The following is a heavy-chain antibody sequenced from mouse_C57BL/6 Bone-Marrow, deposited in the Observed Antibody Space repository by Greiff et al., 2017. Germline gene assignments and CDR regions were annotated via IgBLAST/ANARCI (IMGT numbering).Heavy chain of an antibody. Sequence: VKVEESGPGLVAPSQSLSITCTVSGFSLTSYAISWVRQPPGKGLEWLGVIWTGGGTNYNSALKSRLSISKDNSKSQVFLKMNSLQTDYTARYYCARIYYYGSPWFAYWGQGTLVTVSA. V-gene: IGHV2-9-1*01. D-gene: IGHD1-1*01. CDR2: IWTGGGT. J-gene: IGHJ3*01. CDR1: GFSLTSYA. CDR3: ARIYYYGSPWFAY.